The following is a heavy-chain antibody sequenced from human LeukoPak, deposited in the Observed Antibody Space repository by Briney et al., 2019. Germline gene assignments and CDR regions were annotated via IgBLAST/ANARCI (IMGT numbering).Heavy chain of an antibody. CDR1: GFTFSSYA. D-gene: IGHD6-13*01. Sequence: GGSLRLSCAASGFTFSSYAMHWVRQAPGKGLEWVAVISYDGSNKYYADSVKGRFTISRDNSKNTLYLQMNSLRAEDTAVYYCAKEAGAAAGTALFDYWGQGTLVTVSS. J-gene: IGHJ4*02. V-gene: IGHV3-30*01. CDR2: ISYDGSNK. CDR3: AKEAGAAAGTALFDY.